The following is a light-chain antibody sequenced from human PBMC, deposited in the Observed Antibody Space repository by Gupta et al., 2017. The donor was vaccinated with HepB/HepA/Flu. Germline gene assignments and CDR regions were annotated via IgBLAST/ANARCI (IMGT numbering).Light chain of an antibody. Sequence: DIQLTQSPSFLSASVGDRVTITCRASQGINSYLAWYQQKPGKAPKLLIYAASTLQSGVPSRFSGSGSGTEFTLTISSLQPEDFATYYCQKLDSYRMCTFGQGTKVEIK. CDR2: AAS. J-gene: IGKJ2*02. CDR1: QGINSY. CDR3: QKLDSYRMCT. V-gene: IGKV1-9*01.